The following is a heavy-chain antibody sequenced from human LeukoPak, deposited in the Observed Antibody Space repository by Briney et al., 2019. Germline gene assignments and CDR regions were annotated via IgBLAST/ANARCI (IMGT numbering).Heavy chain of an antibody. CDR1: GYTFTSYA. J-gene: IGHJ6*02. D-gene: IGHD2-21*02. CDR2: INTNTGNP. CDR3: ARIYCGGDCYSEDYYYYYGMDV. Sequence: GSVEVSCKASGYTFTSYAMNWVRQAPGQGLEWMGWINTNTGNPTYAQGFTGRFVFSLDTSVSTAYLQISSLKAEDTAVCYCARIYCGGDCYSEDYYYYYGMDVWGQGTTVTVSS. V-gene: IGHV7-4-1*02.